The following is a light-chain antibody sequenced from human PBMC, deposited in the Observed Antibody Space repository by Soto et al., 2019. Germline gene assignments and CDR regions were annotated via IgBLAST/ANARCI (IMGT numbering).Light chain of an antibody. J-gene: IGLJ2*01. Sequence: QSALTQPPSASGSPGQSVTISCTGTSSDIGGYNYVSLYQQNPGKAPKLMTYDVSKRPSGVPDRFSGSKSGNTASLTVSGLQAEDEADYYCSSYAGSNNFVVFGGGTKLTVL. CDR1: SSDIGGYNY. V-gene: IGLV2-8*01. CDR2: DVS. CDR3: SSYAGSNNFVV.